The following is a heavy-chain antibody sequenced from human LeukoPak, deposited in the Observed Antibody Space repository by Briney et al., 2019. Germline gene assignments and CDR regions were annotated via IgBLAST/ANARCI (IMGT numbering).Heavy chain of an antibody. V-gene: IGHV4-34*01. Sequence: SETLSLTCAVYGGSFRGYYWSWIRQPPGKGLEWIGEINHSGSTNYNPSLKSRVTISVDTSKNQFSLKLSSVTAADTAVYYCARSRTHYYDSSGYGSWGQGTLVTVSS. J-gene: IGHJ4*02. CDR3: ARSRTHYYDSSGYGS. CDR2: INHSGST. D-gene: IGHD3-22*01. CDR1: GGSFRGYY.